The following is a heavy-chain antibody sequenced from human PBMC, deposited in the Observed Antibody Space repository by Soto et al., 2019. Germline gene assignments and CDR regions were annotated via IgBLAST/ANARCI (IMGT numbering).Heavy chain of an antibody. CDR2: IKQDGSEK. Sequence: PGGSLILSCAASGFTFSSYWMTWVRQAPGKGLEWVANIKQDGSEKYYVDSVRGRFTMSRDNAKNSLYLQMNSLRAEDTAVYYCARVVGATQMDFDYWGQGXLVTVSS. D-gene: IGHD1-26*01. V-gene: IGHV3-7*01. CDR3: ARVVGATQMDFDY. J-gene: IGHJ4*02. CDR1: GFTFSSYW.